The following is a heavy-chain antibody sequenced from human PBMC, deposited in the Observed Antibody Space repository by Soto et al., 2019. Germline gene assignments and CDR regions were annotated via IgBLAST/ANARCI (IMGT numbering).Heavy chain of an antibody. CDR2: ISTGGDTI. CDR3: ARDAPYYDFCGGQSTGLDY. CDR1: GFTFSDFD. V-gene: IGHV3-11*01. J-gene: IGHJ4*02. Sequence: QVQLVESGGGLVKPGGSLRLSCVASGFTFSDFDMNWVRQAPGKGLEWLSFISTGGDTIYYADSVKGRFSVSRDNAKNSLNCQMNRLRVEDTAVYYWARDAPYYDFCGGQSTGLDYWGQGTLVTVSS. D-gene: IGHD3-3*01.